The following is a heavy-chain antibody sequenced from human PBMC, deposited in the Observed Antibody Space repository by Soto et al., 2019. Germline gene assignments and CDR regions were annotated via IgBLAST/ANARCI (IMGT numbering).Heavy chain of an antibody. J-gene: IGHJ6*02. V-gene: IGHV3-13*05. D-gene: IGHD1-26*01. CDR1: GFTFSSYD. CDR3: ARGKWEPTSSDYYGMDV. CDR2: IGTAGDP. Sequence: EVQLVESGGGLVQPGGSLRLSCAASGFTFSSYDMHWVRQATGKGLEWVSAIGTAGDPYYPGSVKGRFTISRENAKNSLYLQMNSLRAGDTAVYYCARGKWEPTSSDYYGMDVWGQGTTVTVSS.